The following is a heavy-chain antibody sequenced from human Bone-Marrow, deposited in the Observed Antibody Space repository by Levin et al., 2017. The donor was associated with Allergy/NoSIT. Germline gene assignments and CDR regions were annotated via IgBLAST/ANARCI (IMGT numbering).Heavy chain of an antibody. D-gene: IGHD1-26*01. CDR1: GFTFSSNA. CDR3: ARGTYGSFDY. J-gene: IGHJ4*02. Sequence: PGESLKISCAASGFTFSSNAMSWFRQAPGKGLEWVSHITSGSGGGIYYAHSGKGRFTISRDNSKSTLYLQMNSLRVEDTALYYCARGTYGSFDYWGQGTLVTVSS. CDR2: ITSGSGGGI. V-gene: IGHV3-23*01.